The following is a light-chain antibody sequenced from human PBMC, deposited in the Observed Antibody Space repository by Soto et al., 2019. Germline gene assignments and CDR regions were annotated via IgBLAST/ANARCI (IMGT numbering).Light chain of an antibody. V-gene: IGKV1-39*01. J-gene: IGKJ4*01. CDR1: QSLSSY. CDR3: QQSYSTPLT. Sequence: DIPMTQSPSSLSASVGDRVTITCRASQSLSSYLNWYQQKPGKAPKLLIYAASSLQSGVPSRFSGSGSGTDFTLTISSLQPEDFASYYCQQSYSTPLTFGGGTKVEI. CDR2: AAS.